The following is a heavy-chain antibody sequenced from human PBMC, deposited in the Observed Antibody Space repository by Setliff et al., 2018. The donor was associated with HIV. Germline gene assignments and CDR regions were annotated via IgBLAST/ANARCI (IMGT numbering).Heavy chain of an antibody. D-gene: IGHD1-26*01. CDR1: GGSISNYY. CDR3: ARAGDGSPFYYYYYMDV. CDR2: IYYSGST. Sequence: SETLSLTCTVSGGSISNYYWSWIRQPPGKGLQWIGYIYYSGSTNYNPSLKSRVTISVDTSKNQFSLKLSSMTAADTAVYYCARAGDGSPFYYYYYMDVWGKGTTVTVSS. V-gene: IGHV4-59*01. J-gene: IGHJ6*03.